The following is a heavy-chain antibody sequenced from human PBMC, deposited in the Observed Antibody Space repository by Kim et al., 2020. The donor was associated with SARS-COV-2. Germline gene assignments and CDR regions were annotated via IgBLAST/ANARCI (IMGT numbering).Heavy chain of an antibody. CDR2: IKQDGSEK. Sequence: GGSLRLSCAASGFTFSSYWMSWVRQAPGKGLEWVANIKQDGSEKYYVDSVKGRFTISRDTAKNSLYLQMNSLRAEDTAVYYCARDGNGDSYGSSEDYFDYWGQGTLVTVSS. CDR1: GFTFSSYW. CDR3: ARDGNGDSYGSSEDYFDY. J-gene: IGHJ4*02. D-gene: IGHD5-18*01. V-gene: IGHV3-7*01.